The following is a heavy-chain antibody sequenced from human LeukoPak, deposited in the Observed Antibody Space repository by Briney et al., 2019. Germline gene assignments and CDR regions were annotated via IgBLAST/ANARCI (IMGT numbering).Heavy chain of an antibody. CDR1: GYTFTGYY. J-gene: IGHJ4*02. D-gene: IGHD3-22*01. Sequence: ASVKVSCKASGYTFTGYYMHWVRQAPGQGPEWMGWINPNSGGTNYAQKFQGRVTITADESTSTAYMELSSLRSEDTAVYYCARAHLDSSGSCDYWGQGTLVTVSS. V-gene: IGHV1-2*02. CDR3: ARAHLDSSGSCDY. CDR2: INPNSGGT.